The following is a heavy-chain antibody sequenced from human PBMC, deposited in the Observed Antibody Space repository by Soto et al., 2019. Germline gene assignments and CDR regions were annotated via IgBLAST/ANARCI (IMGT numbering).Heavy chain of an antibody. V-gene: IGHV4-59*12. CDR3: ARAVTTKNTFDY. CDR1: GGAINNYY. CDR2: THYSGST. Sequence: SETLSLTCTASGGAINNYYWSWIRQPPGKGLEWIGDTHYSGSTNYNPSLKSRITLSLDTSKNQFSLKLSSVAAADTAVYYCARAVTTKNTFDYWGREPLSAFSS. J-gene: IGHJ4*02. D-gene: IGHD4-17*01.